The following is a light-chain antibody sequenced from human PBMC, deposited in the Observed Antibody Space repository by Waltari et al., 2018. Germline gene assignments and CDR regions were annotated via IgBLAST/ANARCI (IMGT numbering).Light chain of an antibody. CDR3: QQRNKWPPHT. Sequence: EIVLTQSPATLSLSPGERATLSCRPSQSVGGYLAWYQQKPGQAPRLLIFDASNRATGIPARFSGSGSGTDFTLTISSLEAEDFAIYYCQQRNKWPPHTFGQGTKLEIK. V-gene: IGKV3-11*01. CDR2: DAS. CDR1: QSVGGY. J-gene: IGKJ2*01.